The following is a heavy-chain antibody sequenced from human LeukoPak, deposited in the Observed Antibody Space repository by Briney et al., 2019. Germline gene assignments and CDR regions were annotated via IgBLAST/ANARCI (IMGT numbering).Heavy chain of an antibody. CDR2: INHSGST. J-gene: IGHJ4*02. Sequence: SETLSLTCAVYGGSFSGYYWSWIRQPPGKGLEWIGEINHSGSTNYNPSLKSRVTISVDTSKNQFSLKLSSVTTADTAVYYCARGPGGVTTVLDYWGQGTLVTVSS. CDR3: ARGPGGVTTVLDY. D-gene: IGHD4-17*01. V-gene: IGHV4-34*01. CDR1: GGSFSGYY.